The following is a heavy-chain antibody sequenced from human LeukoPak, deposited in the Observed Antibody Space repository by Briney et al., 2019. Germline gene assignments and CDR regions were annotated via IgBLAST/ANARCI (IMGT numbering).Heavy chain of an antibody. D-gene: IGHD3-10*01. Sequence: PSETLSLTCTVSGGSISSYYWSWIRQPPGKGLEWIGYIYYSGSTNYNPSLKSRVTISVDTSKNQFSLKLSSVTAADTAVYYCARMGFGESVYWGQGTLVTVSS. V-gene: IGHV4-59*01. J-gene: IGHJ4*02. CDR3: ARMGFGESVY. CDR1: GGSISSYY. CDR2: IYYSGST.